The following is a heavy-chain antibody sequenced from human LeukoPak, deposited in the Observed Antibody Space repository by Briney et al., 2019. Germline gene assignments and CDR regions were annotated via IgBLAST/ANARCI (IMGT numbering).Heavy chain of an antibody. CDR3: ARVGPKGQPRAYYYYYYMDV. CDR1: GFTFSNYW. D-gene: IGHD6-13*01. J-gene: IGHJ6*03. CDR2: IEQDGSEK. Sequence: GGSLRLSCAASGFTFSNYWMTWVRQAPGKGLEWVANIEQDGSEKYYVDSVKGRFTISRDNAKNSLYLQMNSLRAEDTAVYYCARVGPKGQPRAYYYYYYMDVWGKGTTVTVSS. V-gene: IGHV3-7*01.